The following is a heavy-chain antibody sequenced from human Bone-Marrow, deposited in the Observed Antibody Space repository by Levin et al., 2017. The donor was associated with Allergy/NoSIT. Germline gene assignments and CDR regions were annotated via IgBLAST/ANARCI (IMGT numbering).Heavy chain of an antibody. J-gene: IGHJ6*02. CDR1: GFTFSSYW. CDR3: ARDDVGYSYGSLCPPLYYYYGMDV. Sequence: SGGSLRLSCAASGFTFSSYWMHWVRQAPGKGLVWVSRINSDGSSTSYADSVKGRFTISRDNAKNTLYLQMNSLRAEDTAVYYCARDDVGYSYGSLCPPLYYYYGMDVWGQGTTVTVSS. D-gene: IGHD5-18*01. V-gene: IGHV3-74*01. CDR2: INSDGSST.